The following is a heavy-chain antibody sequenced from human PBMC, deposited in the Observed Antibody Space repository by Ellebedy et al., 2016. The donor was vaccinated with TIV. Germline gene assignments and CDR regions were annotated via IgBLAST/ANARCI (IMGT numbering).Heavy chain of an antibody. CDR2: ISSTGSTI. D-gene: IGHD5-12*01. V-gene: IGHV3-48*02. CDR1: GFTFSRDS. Sequence: GESLKLSCDASGFTFSRDSLHCARLPSAKGLEWVSYISSTGSTIYYTDSVQGRFTISRDNAQDSLYLQMNSLSEEDTTVYYCGRAGSGSWVEPFDTWGQGTMVAVSS. CDR3: GRAGSGSWVEPFDT. J-gene: IGHJ3*02.